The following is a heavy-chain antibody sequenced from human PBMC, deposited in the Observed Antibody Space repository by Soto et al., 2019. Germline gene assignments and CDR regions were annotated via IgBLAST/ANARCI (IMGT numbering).Heavy chain of an antibody. Sequence: ASVKVSCKASGGTFSSYAISWVRQAPGQGLEWMGGIIPIFGTANYAQKFQGRVTITADESTSTAYMELSSLRSEDTAVYYCARTAPYYYDSSGYPTPYYFDYWGQGTLVTVSS. CDR3: ARTAPYYYDSSGYPTPYYFDY. V-gene: IGHV1-69*13. CDR2: IIPIFGTA. D-gene: IGHD3-22*01. J-gene: IGHJ4*02. CDR1: GGTFSSYA.